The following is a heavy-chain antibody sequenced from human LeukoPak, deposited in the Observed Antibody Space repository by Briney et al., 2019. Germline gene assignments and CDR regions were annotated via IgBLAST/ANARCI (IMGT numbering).Heavy chain of an antibody. D-gene: IGHD3-22*01. Sequence: PSETLSLTCTVSGGSISSGGYYWSWIRQHPGKGLEWIGYIYYSGSTYYNPSLKSRVTISVDTSKNQFSLKLSSVTAADTAVYYCARDLARNYYDSSGYLGETDYWGQGTLVTVSS. V-gene: IGHV4-31*03. CDR3: ARDLARNYYDSSGYLGETDY. J-gene: IGHJ4*02. CDR2: IYYSGST. CDR1: GGSISSGGYY.